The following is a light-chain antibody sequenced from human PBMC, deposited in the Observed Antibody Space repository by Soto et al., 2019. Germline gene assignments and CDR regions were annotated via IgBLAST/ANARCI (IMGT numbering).Light chain of an antibody. CDR1: SSDVGSYNL. CDR2: EGT. CDR3: CSYAGSLWV. Sequence: QSVLTQPASVSGSPGQSITISCTGTSSDVGSYNLVSWYQQHPGKAPKLTIFEGTKRPSGVSNRFSGSKSGNTASLTISGLQAEDEADYYCCSYAGSLWVFGRGTQLTVL. J-gene: IGLJ3*02. V-gene: IGLV2-23*01.